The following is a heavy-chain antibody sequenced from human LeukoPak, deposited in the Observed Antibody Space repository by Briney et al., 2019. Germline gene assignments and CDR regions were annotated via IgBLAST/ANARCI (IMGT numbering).Heavy chain of an antibody. CDR3: ARGLLDGNSLVYYYMDV. J-gene: IGHJ6*03. Sequence: GASVKVSCQASGYMFTRYGISWVRQAPGQGLEWVGWISAYNGNTNCAQKLQGRVIMTTDTSTSTAYMELRSLRSDDTAVYYCARGLLDGNSLVYYYMDVWGKGTTVTVSS. CDR2: ISAYNGNT. V-gene: IGHV1-18*01. CDR1: GYMFTRYG. D-gene: IGHD6-19*01.